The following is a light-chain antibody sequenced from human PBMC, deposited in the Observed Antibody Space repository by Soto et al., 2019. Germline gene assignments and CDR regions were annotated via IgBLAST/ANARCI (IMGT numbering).Light chain of an antibody. J-gene: IGLJ1*01. CDR3: SSYVTSSSYV. CDR1: RDDVGGYNY. Sequence: QSVLTQPPSASGSPGQSVTISCTGTRDDVGGYNYVSWFQHHPGKAPKLMIYEVYKRPSGVPARFSGSKSGNTASLTVSGLQDGDEAIYYCSSYVTSSSYVFGTGTKVTV. CDR2: EVY. V-gene: IGLV2-8*01.